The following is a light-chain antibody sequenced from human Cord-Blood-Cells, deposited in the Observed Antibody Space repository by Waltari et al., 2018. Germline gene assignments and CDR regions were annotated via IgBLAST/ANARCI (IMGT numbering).Light chain of an antibody. CDR3: QQLNSYPRT. CDR1: QGISSY. CDR2: AAS. J-gene: IGKJ3*01. V-gene: IGKV1-9*01. Sequence: DFQLTQSPSFLSASVGASVTITCRASQGISSYLAWYQQKPGKAPKVLIYAASTLQSGVPSRFSGSGSGTEFTLTISSVQPEDFATYCCQQLNSYPRTFGPGTKVDIK.